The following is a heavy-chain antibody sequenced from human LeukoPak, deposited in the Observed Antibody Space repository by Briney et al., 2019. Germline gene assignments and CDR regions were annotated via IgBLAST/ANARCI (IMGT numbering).Heavy chain of an antibody. D-gene: IGHD2-15*01. J-gene: IGHJ3*02. Sequence: PSETLSLTCAVYGGSFSGYYWSWIRQPPGKGLEWIGEINHSGSTNYNPPLKSRVTISVDTSKNQFSLKLSSVTAADTAVYYCARHEVVVQNDAFDIWGQGTMVTVSS. CDR2: INHSGST. V-gene: IGHV4-34*01. CDR1: GGSFSGYY. CDR3: ARHEVVVQNDAFDI.